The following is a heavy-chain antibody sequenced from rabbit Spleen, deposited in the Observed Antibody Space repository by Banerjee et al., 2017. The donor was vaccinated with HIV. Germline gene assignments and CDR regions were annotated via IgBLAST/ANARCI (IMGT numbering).Heavy chain of an antibody. Sequence: QEQLVESGGGLVQPEGSLTLTCTASGFSFSSSYYMCWVRQAPGKGLEWIACIGTNADITFYANWAKGRFTISKTSSTTVTLQMTSLTAADTATYFCVRDDGYVPNLWGPGTLVPVS. CDR3: VRDDGYVPNL. CDR1: GFSFSSSYY. D-gene: IGHD6-1*01. J-gene: IGHJ4*01. V-gene: IGHV1S45*01. CDR2: IGTNADIT.